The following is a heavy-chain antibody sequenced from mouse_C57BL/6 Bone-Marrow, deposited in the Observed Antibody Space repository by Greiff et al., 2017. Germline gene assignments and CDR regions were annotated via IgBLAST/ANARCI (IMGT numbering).Heavy chain of an antibody. J-gene: IGHJ3*01. CDR3: TRPTTVQFAD. D-gene: IGHD1-1*01. CDR1: GYTFTDYE. Sequence: VQIQESGAELVRPGASVTLSCKASGYTFTDYEMHWVKQTPVHGLEWIGAIDPETGGTAYNQKFKGKAILTADKSSSTAYMELRSLTSEDSAVYYCTRPTTVQFADWGQGTLVTVSA. V-gene: IGHV1-15*01. CDR2: IDPETGGT.